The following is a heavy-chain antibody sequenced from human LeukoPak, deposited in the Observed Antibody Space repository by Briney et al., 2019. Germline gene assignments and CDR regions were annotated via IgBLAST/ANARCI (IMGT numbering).Heavy chain of an antibody. Sequence: ASVKVSCKASGGTFSSYAMSWVRQAPGKGLEWVSAISGSGGSTYYADSVKGRFTISRDNSKNTLYLQMNSLRAEDTAVYYCAKDLLRYFDWHDAFDIWGQGTMVTVSS. J-gene: IGHJ3*02. CDR3: AKDLLRYFDWHDAFDI. V-gene: IGHV3-23*01. D-gene: IGHD3-9*01. CDR2: ISGSGGST. CDR1: GGTFSSYA.